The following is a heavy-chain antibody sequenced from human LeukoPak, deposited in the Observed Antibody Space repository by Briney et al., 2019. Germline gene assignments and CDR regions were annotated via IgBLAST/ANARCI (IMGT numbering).Heavy chain of an antibody. CDR2: ISGSGGST. CDR3: ARRPGN. Sequence: PGGSLRLSWAVSGLTFNNYAMSWVRQAPGKGLEWVSAISGSGGSTYYADSVKGRFTISRDSSKNTLFLQMNDLTVEDTARYYCARRPGNWGQGILVTVSS. J-gene: IGHJ4*02. V-gene: IGHV3-23*01. CDR1: GLTFNNYA. D-gene: IGHD1-14*01.